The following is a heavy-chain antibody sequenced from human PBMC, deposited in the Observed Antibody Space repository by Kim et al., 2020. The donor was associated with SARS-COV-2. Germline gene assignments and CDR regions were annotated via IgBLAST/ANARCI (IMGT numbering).Heavy chain of an antibody. J-gene: IGHJ4*01. Sequence: GGSLRLSCAASGFTFDDYTMHWVRQAPGKCLEWVSLISWDGGSTYYADSVKGRFTISRDNSKNSLYLQMNSLRTEDTDLYYCAKDQAVADVRFHFDYWGQGNLDTQSS. CDR3: AKDQAVADVRFHFDY. CDR1: GFTFDDYT. V-gene: IGHV3-43*01. D-gene: IGHD6-19*01. CDR2: ISWDGGST.